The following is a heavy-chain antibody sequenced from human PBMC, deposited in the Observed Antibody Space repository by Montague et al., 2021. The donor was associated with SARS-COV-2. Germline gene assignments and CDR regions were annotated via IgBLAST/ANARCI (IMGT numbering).Heavy chain of an antibody. CDR3: AAGLIAAAGY. D-gene: IGHD6-13*01. CDR1: GFTFSSYE. V-gene: IGHV3-48*03. Sequence: SRRLSFSASGFTFSSYEMNWVRQAPGKGLEWVSYISSSGSTIYYADSVKGRFTISRDNAKDSLYLQMNSLRAEDTAVYYCAAGLIAAAGYWGQGTLVTVSS. J-gene: IGHJ4*02. CDR2: ISSSGSTI.